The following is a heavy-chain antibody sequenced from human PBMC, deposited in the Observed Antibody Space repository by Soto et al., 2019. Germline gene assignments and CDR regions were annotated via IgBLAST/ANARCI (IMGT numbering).Heavy chain of an antibody. Sequence: ILSLTCSVSGDSIGSSTNYWGWIRQPPGKGLEWIGTIYHSGNTYYNPTLKSRVAISVDMSKNQFSLRLNSVTAADTAVYYCARHEWLQLWLVTEYWGQGALVTVSS. CDR2: IYHSGNT. CDR3: ARHEWLQLWLVTEY. V-gene: IGHV4-39*01. D-gene: IGHD5-18*01. CDR1: GDSIGSSTNY. J-gene: IGHJ4*02.